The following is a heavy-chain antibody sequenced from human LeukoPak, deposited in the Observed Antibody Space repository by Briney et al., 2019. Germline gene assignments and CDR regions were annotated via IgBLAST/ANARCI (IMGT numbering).Heavy chain of an antibody. D-gene: IGHD6-19*01. CDR3: SGGGSIAVAGY. V-gene: IGHV3-23*01. CDR2: ISGSGIST. CDR1: GFTFSGYA. Sequence: PGGSLRLSCAASGFTFSGYAMSWVRQAPGKGLEWVSVISGSGISTYNADSVKGRFTISGDNAKNTLYLQMNSLRAEDTAVYYCSGGGSIAVAGYWGQGTLVTVSS. J-gene: IGHJ4*02.